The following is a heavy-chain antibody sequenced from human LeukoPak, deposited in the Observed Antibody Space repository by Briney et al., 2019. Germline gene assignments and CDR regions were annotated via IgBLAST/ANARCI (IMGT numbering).Heavy chain of an antibody. CDR1: GGSFSGYY. CDR3: ARGPRGYSYGWAFDY. J-gene: IGHJ4*02. D-gene: IGHD5-18*01. Sequence: SETLSLTCAVYGGSFSGYYWSWIRLPPGKGLEWIGEINHSGSTNYNPSLKSRVTISVDTSKNQFSLKLSSVTAADTAVYYCARGPRGYSYGWAFDYWGQGTLVTVSS. CDR2: INHSGST. V-gene: IGHV4-34*01.